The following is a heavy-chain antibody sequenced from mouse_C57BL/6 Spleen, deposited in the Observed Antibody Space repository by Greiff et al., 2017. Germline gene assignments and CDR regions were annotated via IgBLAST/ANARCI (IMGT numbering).Heavy chain of an antibody. CDR3: TRGSNGDNY. CDR1: GYTFTDYE. V-gene: IGHV1-15*01. D-gene: IGHD4-1*01. CDR2: IDPETGGT. J-gene: IGHJ2*01. Sequence: VQLQQSGAELVRPGASVTLSCKASGYTFTDYEMHWVKQTPVHGLEWIGAIDPETGGTAYNQKFKGKAILTADKSSSTAYMELRSLTSEDSAVYYCTRGSNGDNYWGQGTTLTVAS.